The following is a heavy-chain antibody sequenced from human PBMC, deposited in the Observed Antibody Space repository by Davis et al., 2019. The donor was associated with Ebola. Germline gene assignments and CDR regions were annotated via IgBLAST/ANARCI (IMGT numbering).Heavy chain of an antibody. CDR2: IKQDGSEK. V-gene: IGHV3-7*03. Sequence: GESLKISCAASGFTFDSYGMSWVRQAPGKGLEWVANIKQDGSEKYYVDSVKGRFTISRDNSKNTLYLQMNSLRAEDTAVYYCAKGHLPYYYYYYVMDVWGQGTTVTVSS. J-gene: IGHJ6*02. CDR1: GFTFDSYG. CDR3: AKGHLPYYYYYYVMDV.